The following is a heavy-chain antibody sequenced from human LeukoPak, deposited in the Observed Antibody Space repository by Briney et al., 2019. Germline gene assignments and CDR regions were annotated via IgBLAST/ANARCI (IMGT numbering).Heavy chain of an antibody. Sequence: PSETLFLTCTVSGGSISSYYWSWVRQPPGKGLEWIGYIYTSGITNYNPSLKSRVTMSEDTSKNQFSLKLSSVTAADTAVYYCARLGGYYDPFDYWGQGTLVTVSS. CDR1: GGSISSYY. CDR3: ARLGGYYDPFDY. CDR2: IYTSGIT. V-gene: IGHV4-4*09. J-gene: IGHJ4*02. D-gene: IGHD3-22*01.